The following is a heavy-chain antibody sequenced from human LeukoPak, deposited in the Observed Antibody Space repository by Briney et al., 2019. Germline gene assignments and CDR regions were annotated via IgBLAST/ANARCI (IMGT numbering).Heavy chain of an antibody. D-gene: IGHD6-19*01. CDR3: ARDQSSGWYSDAFDI. J-gene: IGHJ3*02. CDR2: ISSSSSTI. CDR1: GFTLSSYS. V-gene: IGHV3-48*01. Sequence: GGSLRLSCAASGFTLSSYSMNWVRQAPGKGLEWVSYISSSSSTIYYADSVKGRFTISRDNAKNSLYLQMNSLRAEDTAVYYCARDQSSGWYSDAFDIWGQGTMVTVSS.